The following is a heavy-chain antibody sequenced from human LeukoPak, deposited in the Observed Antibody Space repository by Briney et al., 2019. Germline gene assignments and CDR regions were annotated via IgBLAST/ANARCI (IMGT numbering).Heavy chain of an antibody. D-gene: IGHD3-22*01. CDR3: AREGRMGYYDSSGYTY. V-gene: IGHV4-59*12. Sequence: SETLSLTCTVSGGSISSYYWSWIRQPPGKGLEWIGYIYYSGSTNYNPSLKSRVTISVDTSKNQFSLKLSSVTAADTAVYYCAREGRMGYYDSSGYTYWGQGTLVTVSS. CDR2: IYYSGST. J-gene: IGHJ4*02. CDR1: GGSISSYY.